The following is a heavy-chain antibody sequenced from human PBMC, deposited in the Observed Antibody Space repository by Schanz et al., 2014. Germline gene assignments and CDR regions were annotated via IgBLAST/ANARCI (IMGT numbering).Heavy chain of an antibody. J-gene: IGHJ6*02. CDR2: IYYNGTNK. V-gene: IGHV3-30*03. Sequence: QVQLVESGGGVVQPGRSLRLSCAASGFNFSNYDIHWVRQAPGKGLEWVALIYYNGTNKYYADSVKGRFTISRDNSQNTLYLQMNTLRTEDTAVYYCARAPVLGVAAKRRYYYGMDVWGQGTTVIVSS. D-gene: IGHD6-19*01. CDR1: GFNFSNYD. CDR3: ARAPVLGVAAKRRYYYGMDV.